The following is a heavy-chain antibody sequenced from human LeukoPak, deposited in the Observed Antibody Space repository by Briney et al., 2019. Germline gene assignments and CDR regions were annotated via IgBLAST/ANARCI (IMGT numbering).Heavy chain of an antibody. CDR3: ARDYIRYFDGGVRTQFDP. D-gene: IGHD3-9*01. CDR2: ISVYNDNT. J-gene: IGHJ5*02. V-gene: IGHV1-18*01. CDR1: GYTFRNYG. Sequence: GASVKVSCKTSGYTFRNYGISWVRQAPGQGLEWMGWISVYNDNTRYAQKFQGRLTMSTDTSTNTADMDLRNLKSDDTAVYYCARDYIRYFDGGVRTQFDPWGQGTLVTVSS.